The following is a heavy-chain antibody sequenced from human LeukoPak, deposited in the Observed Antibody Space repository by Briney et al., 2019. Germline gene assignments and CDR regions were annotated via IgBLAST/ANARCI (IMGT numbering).Heavy chain of an antibody. Sequence: PGGSLRLSCAAPGFTFSSYAMSWVRQAPGKGLEWVSYITNNGTTIYYADSVKGRFTISRDNAENSLYLQMNRLRAEDTAIYYCARDQWLAYYYHGMDVWGQGTTVTVSS. CDR1: GFTFSSYA. D-gene: IGHD6-19*01. CDR2: ITNNGTTI. V-gene: IGHV3-48*03. J-gene: IGHJ6*02. CDR3: ARDQWLAYYYHGMDV.